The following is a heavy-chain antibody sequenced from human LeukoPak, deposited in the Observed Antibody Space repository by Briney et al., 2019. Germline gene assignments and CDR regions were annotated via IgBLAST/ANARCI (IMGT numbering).Heavy chain of an antibody. CDR1: GYTFTNYG. D-gene: IGHD6-13*01. CDR2: ISAYNGNT. Sequence: AAVTVSCKTSGYTFTNYGISWVRQAPGLGLEWMGWISAYNGNTNYAQKVQGRVTMTTDTSTSTAYMELRSLRFDDTAVYYCARDQSVRLLQTSSTYFKHVFAIWGQGSMVTVSS. V-gene: IGHV1-18*01. CDR3: ARDQSVRLLQTSSTYFKHVFAI. J-gene: IGHJ3*02.